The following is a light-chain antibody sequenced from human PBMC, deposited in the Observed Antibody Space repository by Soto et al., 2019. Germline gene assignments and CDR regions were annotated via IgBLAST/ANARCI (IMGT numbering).Light chain of an antibody. CDR1: SSNIGTNA. Sequence: QSVLTQPPSASGAPGHRVTISCSGGSSNIGTNAVNWYQQLPGTAPKLLIYNNNQRPSGVPDRFSGSKSGTSASLAISALQTEDEADYYCAAWDDSLNGYVFGTGTKVTVL. V-gene: IGLV1-44*01. J-gene: IGLJ1*01. CDR2: NNN. CDR3: AAWDDSLNGYV.